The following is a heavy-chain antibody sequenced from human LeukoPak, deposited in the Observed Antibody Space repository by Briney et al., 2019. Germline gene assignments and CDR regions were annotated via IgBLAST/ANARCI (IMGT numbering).Heavy chain of an antibody. CDR2: ISWNSGSI. Sequence: GGSLRLSCAASGFTFDDYAMHWVRQAPGKGLEWVSGISWNSGSIGYADSVKGRFTISRDNAKNSLYLQMNSLRAEDTALYYCAKGIRGVILDYWGQGTLVTISS. CDR1: GFTFDDYA. V-gene: IGHV3-9*01. CDR3: AKGIRGVILDY. D-gene: IGHD3-10*01. J-gene: IGHJ4*02.